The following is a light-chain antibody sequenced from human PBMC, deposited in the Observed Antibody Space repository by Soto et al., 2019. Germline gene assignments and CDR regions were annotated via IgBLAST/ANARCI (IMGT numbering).Light chain of an antibody. CDR3: QQYNSYPYT. Sequence: DIQMTQSPSTVSASVGDGVTITCRARQSISTWLAWYQQKPGKAPNLLIYGASTLESGGPSGFSGSGSGTEFTLTISSLQPDDSATYYCQQYNSYPYTFGQGTKLEIK. CDR1: QSISTW. V-gene: IGKV1-5*01. J-gene: IGKJ2*01. CDR2: GAS.